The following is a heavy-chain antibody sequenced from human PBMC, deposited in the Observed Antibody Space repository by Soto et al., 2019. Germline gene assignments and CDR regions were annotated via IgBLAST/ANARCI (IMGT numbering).Heavy chain of an antibody. J-gene: IGHJ5*02. CDR1: GFTFSSYA. CDR2: ISGSGGST. CDR3: AKDPRYSSSTRNWFDP. Sequence: PGGSLRLSCAASGFTFSSYAMSWVRQAPGKGLGWVSAISGSGGSTYYADSVKGRFTISRDNSKNTLYLQMNSLRAEDTAVYYCAKDPRYSSSTRNWFDPWGQGTLVTVSS. V-gene: IGHV3-23*01. D-gene: IGHD6-13*01.